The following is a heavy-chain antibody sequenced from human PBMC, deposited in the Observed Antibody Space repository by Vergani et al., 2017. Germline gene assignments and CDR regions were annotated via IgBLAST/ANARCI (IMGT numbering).Heavy chain of an antibody. Sequence: QVQLVESGGGVVQPGRSLRLSCAASGFTFNQYRMHWVRQAPGKGLEWVAVTWYDGNNKQYADSVKGRFTSSRDNSKSTMYLQMNSLRDEDTGVYYCARDLRLLYNRFDPWGQGTLVTVSS. CDR2: TWYDGNNK. D-gene: IGHD1-14*01. CDR3: ARDLRLLYNRFDP. CDR1: GFTFNQYR. V-gene: IGHV3-33*01. J-gene: IGHJ5*02.